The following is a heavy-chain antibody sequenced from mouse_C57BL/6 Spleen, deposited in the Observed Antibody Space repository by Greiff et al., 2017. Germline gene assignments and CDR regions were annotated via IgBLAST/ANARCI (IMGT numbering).Heavy chain of an antibody. D-gene: IGHD2-4*01. CDR2: ISYDGSH. CDR3: ARAYDYDEGFAY. Sequence: EVQLQESGPGLVKPSQSLSLTCSVTGYSITSGYYWNWIRQFPGNKLEWMGYISYDGSHNYNPSLKNRISITRDTSKNQFFLKLNSVTTEDTATYYCARAYDYDEGFAYWGEGTLVTVSA. J-gene: IGHJ3*01. CDR1: GYSITSGYY. V-gene: IGHV3-6*01.